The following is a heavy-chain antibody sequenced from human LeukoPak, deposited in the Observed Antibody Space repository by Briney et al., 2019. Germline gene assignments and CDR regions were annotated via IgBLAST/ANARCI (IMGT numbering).Heavy chain of an antibody. D-gene: IGHD5-18*01. Sequence: SETLSLTCTVSGGSISSFYWTWIRQPPGKGLEWIGYIHDSGTTNSNPSLKSRVTISLATSRNQFSLKLTSVTAADTAVYYCARLYGYTYGHGGMDVWGQGTTVTVSS. CDR2: IHDSGTT. CDR3: ARLYGYTYGHGGMDV. V-gene: IGHV4-59*08. CDR1: GGSISSFY. J-gene: IGHJ6*02.